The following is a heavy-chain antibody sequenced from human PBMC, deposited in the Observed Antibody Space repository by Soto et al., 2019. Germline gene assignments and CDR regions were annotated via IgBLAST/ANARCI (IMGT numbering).Heavy chain of an antibody. D-gene: IGHD2-8*02. CDR3: ATAMEPGSGVVGRFYYYGVDV. J-gene: IGHJ6*04. V-gene: IGHV3-30-3*01. Sequence: PWESLRLSWAVCGFIFDDYDIHWVRQAPDKGLEWVAVVSYNGNDEYYADSVKGRFTISRDTSKNKVYLQMNRLRAGDTAVYFCATAMEPGSGVVGRFYYYGVDVWGKGTTVTVSS. CDR1: GFIFDDYD. CDR2: VSYNGNDE.